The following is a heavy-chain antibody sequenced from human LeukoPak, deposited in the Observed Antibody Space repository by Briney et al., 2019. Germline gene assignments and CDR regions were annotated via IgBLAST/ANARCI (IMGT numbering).Heavy chain of an antibody. D-gene: IGHD6-13*01. Sequence: GGSLRDSCVASGFTFSNYWMHWVRQSPGKGLVWVSRINTDGRSTSYADSVKGRFTISRDNAKDTLYLQMNSLRAEDTAVYYCARPGVQSSSTWFDPWGQGTLVTVSS. CDR3: ARPGVQSSSTWFDP. CDR2: INTDGRST. V-gene: IGHV3-74*01. J-gene: IGHJ5*02. CDR1: GFTFSNYW.